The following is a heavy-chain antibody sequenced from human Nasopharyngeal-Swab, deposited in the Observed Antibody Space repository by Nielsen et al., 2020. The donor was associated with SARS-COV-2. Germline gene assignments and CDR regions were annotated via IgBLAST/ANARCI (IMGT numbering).Heavy chain of an antibody. CDR2: IGTAGDT. CDR3: ARICPRPSCPDAFDI. V-gene: IGHV3-13*01. J-gene: IGHJ3*02. CDR1: GFTFGSYD. Sequence: GESLKISCAASGFTFGSYDMHWVRQATGKGLEWVSAIGTAGDTYYPGSVKGRFTISRDNAKNSLYLQMNSLRAEDTAVYYCARICPRPSCPDAFDIWGQGTMVTVSS. D-gene: IGHD2-15*01.